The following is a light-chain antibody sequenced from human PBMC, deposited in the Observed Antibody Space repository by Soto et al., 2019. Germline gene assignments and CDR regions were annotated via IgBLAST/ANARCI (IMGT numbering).Light chain of an antibody. J-gene: IGKJ5*01. Sequence: IVLTQSPGTLSLSPGESATLSCRASQTVTDSYLAWYQQTPGQAPRLLIYGASTRATGIPDRFSGSGSGTHFTLTISRLEPRDFAVYYCQQYSSSPITFGQGTRLEIK. CDR3: QQYSSSPIT. V-gene: IGKV3-20*01. CDR1: QTVTDSY. CDR2: GAS.